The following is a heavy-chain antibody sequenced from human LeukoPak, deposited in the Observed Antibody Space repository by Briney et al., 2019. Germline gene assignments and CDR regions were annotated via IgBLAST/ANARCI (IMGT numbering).Heavy chain of an antibody. CDR1: GFTFSSYA. J-gene: IGHJ4*02. CDR3: AREMVYYDFWSGYYTEYYFDY. Sequence: GGSLRLSCAASGFTFSSYAMSWVRQAPGKGLVWVSRINSDGSSTSYADSVKGRFTISRDNAKNTLYLQMNSLRAEDTSVYYCAREMVYYDFWSGYYTEYYFDYWGQGTLVTVSS. D-gene: IGHD3-3*01. V-gene: IGHV3-74*01. CDR2: INSDGSST.